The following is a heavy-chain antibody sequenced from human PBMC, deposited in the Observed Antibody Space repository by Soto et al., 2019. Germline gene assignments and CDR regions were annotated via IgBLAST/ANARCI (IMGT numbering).Heavy chain of an antibody. D-gene: IGHD2-15*01. CDR3: APLSVSLSGPYGIHV. CDR2: MFYSGLT. Sequence: SETLSLTCSVSGYSVTSSDYYWAWIRQPPGKGLEWIGSMFYSGLTYYNPSLKSRVTLSVDTSKNQFSVRLNSVTAADTAVYYCAPLSVSLSGPYGIHVWGQGTTVT. V-gene: IGHV4-39*01. J-gene: IGHJ6*02. CDR1: GYSVTSSDYY.